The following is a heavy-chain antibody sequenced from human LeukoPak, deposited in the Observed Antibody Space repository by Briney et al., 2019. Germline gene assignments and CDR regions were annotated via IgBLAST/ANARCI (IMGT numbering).Heavy chain of an antibody. D-gene: IGHD6-19*01. V-gene: IGHV3-21*01. J-gene: IGHJ4*02. Sequence: GGSLRLSCAASGLTFSSYSMNWIRQAPGKGLEWVSSISSSSSYIYYADSVKGRFTISRDNAKNSLYLQMNSLRAEDTAVYYCARDNSPKYSSGWYDYGYWGQGTLVTVSS. CDR1: GLTFSSYS. CDR3: ARDNSPKYSSGWYDYGY. CDR2: ISSSSSYI.